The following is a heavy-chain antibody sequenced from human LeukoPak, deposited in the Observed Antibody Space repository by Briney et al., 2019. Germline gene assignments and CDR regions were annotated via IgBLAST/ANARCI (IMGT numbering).Heavy chain of an antibody. J-gene: IGHJ2*01. CDR1: GGSFSGYY. D-gene: IGHD2-15*01. CDR2: INHSGST. Sequence: SETLSLTCAVYGGSFSGYYWSWIRQPPGKGLEWIGEINHSGSTNYNPSLKSRVTISVDTSKNQFSLKLSSVTAADMAVYYCARGRYCCGGSCPKYFDLWGRGTLVTVSS. CDR3: ARGRYCCGGSCPKYFDL. V-gene: IGHV4-34*01.